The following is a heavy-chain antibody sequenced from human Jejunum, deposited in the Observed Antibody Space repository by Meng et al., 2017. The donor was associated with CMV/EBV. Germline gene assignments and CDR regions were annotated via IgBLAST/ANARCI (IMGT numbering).Heavy chain of an antibody. J-gene: IGHJ4*02. D-gene: IGHD4-23*01. Sequence: TCTVSGGSIKSDTHYWCLNRQLPGKGLEWIGYIYSSGTVYYNPSLKSRVTISVDTSKNEFSLNLNSVTAADTAVYYCARGPRGNSEVDWGQGALVTVSS. CDR3: ARGPRGNSEVD. CDR1: GGSIKSDTHY. V-gene: IGHV4-31*03. CDR2: IYSSGTV.